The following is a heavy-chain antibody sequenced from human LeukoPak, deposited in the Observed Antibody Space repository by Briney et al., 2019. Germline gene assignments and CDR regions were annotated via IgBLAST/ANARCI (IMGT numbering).Heavy chain of an antibody. D-gene: IGHD6-19*01. Sequence: SETLSLTCTVSGSSISSYYLSWIRQPAGKGLEWIGRIYTSGSTNCNPSLKSRVTMSVDTSKNQFSLKLSSVTAADTAVYYCARSYIAVAVCWFDPWGQGTLVTVSS. V-gene: IGHV4-4*07. J-gene: IGHJ5*02. CDR2: IYTSGST. CDR3: ARSYIAVAVCWFDP. CDR1: GSSISSYY.